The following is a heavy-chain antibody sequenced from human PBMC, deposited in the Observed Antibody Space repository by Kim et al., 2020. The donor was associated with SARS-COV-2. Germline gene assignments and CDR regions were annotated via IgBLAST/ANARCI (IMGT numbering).Heavy chain of an antibody. CDR1: GYTLTELS. J-gene: IGHJ4*02. V-gene: IGHV1-24*01. CDR2: FDPEDGET. CDR3: ATVFAIFGVVYFDY. D-gene: IGHD3-3*01. Sequence: ASVKVSCKVSGYTLTELSMHWVRQAPGKGLEWMGGFDPEDGETIYAQKFQGSVTMTEDTSTDTAYMELSSLRSEDTAVYYCATVFAIFGVVYFDYWGQGTLVTVSS.